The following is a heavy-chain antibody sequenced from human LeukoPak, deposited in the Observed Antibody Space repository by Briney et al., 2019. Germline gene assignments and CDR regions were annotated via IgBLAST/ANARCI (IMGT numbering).Heavy chain of an antibody. J-gene: IGHJ5*02. Sequence: SETLSLTCTVSGGSNSSSSYYWGWIRQPPGKGLEWIGSIYYSGSTYYNPSLKSRVTISVDTSKNQFSLKLSSVTAADTAVYYCARRVVVAATRAWFDPWGQGTLVTVSS. CDR1: GGSNSSSSYY. CDR3: ARRVVVAATRAWFDP. D-gene: IGHD2-15*01. CDR2: IYYSGST. V-gene: IGHV4-39*01.